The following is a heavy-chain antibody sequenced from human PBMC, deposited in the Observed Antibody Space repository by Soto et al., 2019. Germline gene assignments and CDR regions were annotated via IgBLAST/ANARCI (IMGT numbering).Heavy chain of an antibody. CDR1: GGSISIYY. D-gene: IGHD3-3*01. CDR2: IYYSGST. CDR3: ARADYYDFWIDP. J-gene: IGHJ5*02. V-gene: IGHV4-59*01. Sequence: PSETLSLTCTVSGGSISIYYWSWIRQPPGKGLEWIGYIYYSGSTNYNPSLKSRVTISVDTSKNQFSLKLSSVTAADTAVYYCARADYYDFWIDPWGQGTLVTVSS.